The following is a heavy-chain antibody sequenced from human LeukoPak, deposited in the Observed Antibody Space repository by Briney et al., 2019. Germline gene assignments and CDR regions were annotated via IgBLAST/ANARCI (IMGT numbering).Heavy chain of an antibody. CDR3: ARAWGSSRRGGWFVP. J-gene: IGHJ5*02. CDR2: IYHSGST. Sequence: PSETLSLTCAVYGGSFSGYYWSWIRQPPGKGLEWIGEIYHSGSTNYNPSLKSRVTISVDTSKNQFSLKLSSVTAADTAVYYCARAWGSSRRGGWFVPWGQGTLVTVSS. CDR1: GGSFSGYY. D-gene: IGHD6-13*01. V-gene: IGHV4-34*01.